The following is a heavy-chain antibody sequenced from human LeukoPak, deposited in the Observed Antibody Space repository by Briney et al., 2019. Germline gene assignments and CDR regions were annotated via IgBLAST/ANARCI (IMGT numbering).Heavy chain of an antibody. J-gene: IGHJ3*02. V-gene: IGHV4-30-4*08. CDR3: AREVSGWYLSKDAFDI. CDR1: GGSISSGDYY. D-gene: IGHD6-19*01. Sequence: SETLSLTCTVSGGSISSGDYYWSWIRQPPGKGLEWIGYIYYSGSTYYNPSLKSRVSISVDTSKNQFSLKLNSVTAADTAVYYCAREVSGWYLSKDAFDIWGQGTMVTVSS. CDR2: IYYSGST.